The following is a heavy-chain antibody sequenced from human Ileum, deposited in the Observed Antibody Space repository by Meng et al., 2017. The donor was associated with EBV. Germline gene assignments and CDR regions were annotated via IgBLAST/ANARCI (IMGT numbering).Heavy chain of an antibody. Sequence: QVQVVQSGLELKKPGASVKVSCKASGYSFNKFAINWVRQSPGQGLEWVGWINTKPGDPRYAQGFTGRFVFSLDTSVSTAYLQISSLKPEDTAVYYCVRDGRSINLLDYWGQGTLVTVSS. J-gene: IGHJ4*02. V-gene: IGHV7-4-1*02. D-gene: IGHD2-15*01. CDR1: GYSFNKFA. CDR3: VRDGRSINLLDY. CDR2: INTKPGDP.